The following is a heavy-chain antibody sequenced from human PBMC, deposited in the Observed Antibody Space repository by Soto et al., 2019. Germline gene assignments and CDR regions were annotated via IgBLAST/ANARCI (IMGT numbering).Heavy chain of an antibody. CDR3: ARDTDHCSSTSCPIYYGMDV. D-gene: IGHD2-2*01. CDR1: GFTFSSYA. J-gene: IGHJ6*02. CDR2: ISYDGSNK. Sequence: PGGSLRLSCAASGFTFSSYAMHWVRQAPGKGLEWVAVISYDGSNKYYADSVKGRFTISRDNSKNTLYLQMNSLRAEDTAVYYCARDTDHCSSTSCPIYYGMDVWGQGTTVTVSS. V-gene: IGHV3-30-3*01.